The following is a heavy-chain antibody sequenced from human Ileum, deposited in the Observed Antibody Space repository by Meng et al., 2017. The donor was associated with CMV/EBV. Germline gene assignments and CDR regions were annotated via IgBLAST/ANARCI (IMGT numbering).Heavy chain of an antibody. CDR3: ARDPDRDHSGSGRCLDS. CDR2: ISDTSTYI. CDR1: GFTLRTYA. Sequence: GESLKISCAASGFTLRTYAMNWVRQTPGKGLEWVSFISDTSTYIYYADSVKGRFTISRDNAKNSLYLQMNSLRAEDTAVYYCARDPDRDHSGSGRCLDSWGQGTQVTVSS. D-gene: IGHD3-10*01. V-gene: IGHV3-21*01. J-gene: IGHJ5*01.